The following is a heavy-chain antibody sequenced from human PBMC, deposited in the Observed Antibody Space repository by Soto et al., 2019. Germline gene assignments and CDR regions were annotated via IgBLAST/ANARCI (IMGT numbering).Heavy chain of an antibody. CDR2: IKQDGSEK. Sequence: RLSCAASGFTFSSYWMSWVRQAPGKGLEWVANIKQDGSEKYYVDSVKGRFTISRDNAKNSLYLQMNSLRAEDTAVYYCAVDSGYDRSDYWGQGTLVTVSS. CDR1: GFTFSSYW. D-gene: IGHD5-12*01. CDR3: AVDSGYDRSDY. J-gene: IGHJ4*02. V-gene: IGHV3-7*01.